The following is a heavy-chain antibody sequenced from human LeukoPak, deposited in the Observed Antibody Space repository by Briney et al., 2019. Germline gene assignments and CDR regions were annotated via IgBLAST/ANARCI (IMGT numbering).Heavy chain of an antibody. CDR3: ARDGPLITIFGYFDY. J-gene: IGHJ4*02. CDR2: ISYDGSNK. V-gene: IGHV3-30*04. Sequence: PGRSLRLSCAASGFTFSSYAMHWVRQAPGKGLEWVAVISYDGSNKYCADSVKGRFTISRDNSKNTLYLQMNSLRAEDTALYYCARDGPLITIFGYFDYWGQGTLVSVSS. CDR1: GFTFSSYA. D-gene: IGHD3-3*01.